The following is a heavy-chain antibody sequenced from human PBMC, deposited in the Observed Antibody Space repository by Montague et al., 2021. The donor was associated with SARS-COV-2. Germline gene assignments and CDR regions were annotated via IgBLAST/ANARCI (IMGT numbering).Heavy chain of an antibody. CDR3: AKEREVVRAARTLVAFGL. V-gene: IGHV4-34*01. CDR1: GGSFSVYY. D-gene: IGHD2-2*01. J-gene: IGHJ3*01. CDR2: INHSGTA. Sequence: SETLSLTCAVYGGSFSVYYWRWLRQSTRSGLEWVAEINHSGTANYNPSLKSRVSVSVDTSKNQFTLKLTSVTAADTAMYYCAKEREVVRAARTLVAFGLWGKVTIAT.